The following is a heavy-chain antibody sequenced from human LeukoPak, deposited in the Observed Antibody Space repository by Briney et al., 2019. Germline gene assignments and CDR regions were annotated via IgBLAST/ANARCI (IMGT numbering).Heavy chain of an antibody. J-gene: IGHJ4*02. CDR1: GYTFTSYD. D-gene: IGHD6-13*01. Sequence: GASVKVSCKASGYTFTSYDINWVRQATGQGLEWMGWMNPNSGNTGYAQKFQGRVTITRNTSISTAYMELSSLRSEDTAVYYCARIKPGIAAAQQKTYFDYWGQGTLVTVSS. V-gene: IGHV1-8*03. CDR3: ARIKPGIAAAQQKTYFDY. CDR2: MNPNSGNT.